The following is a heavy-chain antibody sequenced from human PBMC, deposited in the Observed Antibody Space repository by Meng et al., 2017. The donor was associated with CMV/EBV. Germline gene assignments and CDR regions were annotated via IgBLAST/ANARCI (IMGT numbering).Heavy chain of an antibody. Sequence: VPLQHTGPRRSQPPRPLARTCPVSGSSIISGDYYWSWIRQPPGKGLEWIGYIYYSGSTYYNPSLKSRVTISVDTSKNQFSLKLSSVTAADTAVYYCATLGILLWFGFDPWGQGTLVTVSS. CDR2: IYYSGST. V-gene: IGHV4-30-4*08. D-gene: IGHD3-10*01. J-gene: IGHJ5*02. CDR3: ATLGILLWFGFDP. CDR1: GSSIISGDYY.